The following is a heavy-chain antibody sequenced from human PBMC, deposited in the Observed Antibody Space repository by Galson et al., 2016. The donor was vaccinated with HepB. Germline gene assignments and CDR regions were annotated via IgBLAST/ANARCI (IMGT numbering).Heavy chain of an antibody. J-gene: IGHJ6*02. D-gene: IGHD2-21*02. CDR3: ARDQWYCGGDCYPPHYYYGMDV. Sequence: SVKVSCKVSGYTLTELSMHWVRQAPGKGLEWMGGFDPEDGETISAQQFQGRASMTEDTSTDTAYMELSSLRSEDTAVYYCARDQWYCGGDCYPPHYYYGMDVWGQGTTVTVSS. CDR1: GYTLTELS. V-gene: IGHV1-24*01. CDR2: FDPEDGET.